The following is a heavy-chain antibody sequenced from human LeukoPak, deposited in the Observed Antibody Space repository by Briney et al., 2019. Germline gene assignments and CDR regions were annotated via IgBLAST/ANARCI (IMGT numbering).Heavy chain of an antibody. Sequence: GGSLRLTCAASGFTFSSYAMSWVRQAPGKGLEWVSAISGSGASTYYADSVKGRFTISRDNSKNTLYLQMNSLRAEDTAVYYRAKESPVHKGVDYWGQGTLVTVSS. J-gene: IGHJ4*02. CDR1: GFTFSSYA. V-gene: IGHV3-23*01. CDR3: AKESPVHKGVDY. CDR2: ISGSGAST.